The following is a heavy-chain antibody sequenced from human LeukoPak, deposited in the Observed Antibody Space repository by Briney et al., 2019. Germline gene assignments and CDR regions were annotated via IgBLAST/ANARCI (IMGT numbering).Heavy chain of an antibody. J-gene: IGHJ4*02. CDR3: ASSAYDYVWGSYRYYFDY. D-gene: IGHD3-16*02. V-gene: IGHV3-21*01. CDR1: GFTFSSYS. CDR2: ISSSSSYI. Sequence: GGSLRLSCAASGFTFSSYSMNWVRQAPGKGLEWVSSISSSSSYIYYADSVKGRFTISRDNAKNSLYLQMNSLRAEDTAVYYCASSAYDYVWGSYRYYFDYWGQGTLVTVYS.